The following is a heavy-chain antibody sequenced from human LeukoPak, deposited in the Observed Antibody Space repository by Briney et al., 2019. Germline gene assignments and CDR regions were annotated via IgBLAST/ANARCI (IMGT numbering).Heavy chain of an antibody. CDR1: GYTFTSYD. J-gene: IGHJ6*03. V-gene: IGHV1-8*01. Sequence: ASVKVSCKASGYTFTSYDINWVRQATGQGLEWMGWMNPNSGNTGYAQKFQGRVTMTRNTSISTAYTELSSLRSEDTAVYYCARRAIVVVPAALYYYYMDVWGKGTTVTVSS. CDR3: ARRAIVVVPAALYYYYMDV. CDR2: MNPNSGNT. D-gene: IGHD2-2*01.